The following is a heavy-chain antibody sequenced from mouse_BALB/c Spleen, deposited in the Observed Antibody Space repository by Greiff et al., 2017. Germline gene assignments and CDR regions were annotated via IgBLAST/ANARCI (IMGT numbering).Heavy chain of an antibody. J-gene: IGHJ4*01. V-gene: IGHV1-9*01. Sequence: QVHVKQSGAELMKPGASVKISCKATGYTFSSYWIEWVKQRPGHGLEWIGEILPGSGSTNYNEKFKGKATFTADTSSNTAYMQLSSLTSEDSAVYYCARWLLPYAMDYWGQGTSVTVSS. CDR1: GYTFSSYW. CDR3: ARWLLPYAMDY. CDR2: ILPGSGST. D-gene: IGHD2-3*01.